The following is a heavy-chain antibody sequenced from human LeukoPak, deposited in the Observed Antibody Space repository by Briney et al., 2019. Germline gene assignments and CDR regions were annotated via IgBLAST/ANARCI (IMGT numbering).Heavy chain of an antibody. CDR3: AKVNIAATDSGTYYFDH. J-gene: IGHJ4*02. D-gene: IGHD6-13*01. CDR2: ISGSGINT. CDR1: GFTFSSYA. V-gene: IGHV3-23*01. Sequence: PGGSLRLSCAASGFTFSSYAMSWVRQAPGKGLEWVSGISGSGINTYYADSVKGRFTTSRDSSKNTLYLQMNSLRAEDTAVYYCAKVNIAATDSGTYYFDHWGQGTLVTVSP.